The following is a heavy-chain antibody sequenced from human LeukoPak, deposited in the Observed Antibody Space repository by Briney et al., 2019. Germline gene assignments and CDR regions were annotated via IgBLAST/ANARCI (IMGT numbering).Heavy chain of an antibody. D-gene: IGHD2-15*01. V-gene: IGHV1-8*01. CDR2: MNPNSGNT. J-gene: IGHJ4*02. Sequence: ASVKVSCKASGYTFPSYFMHWVRQATGQGLEWMGWMNPNSGNTGYAQKFQGRVTMTRNTSISTAYMELSSLRSEDTAVYYCAREALYCSGGSCYTFDYWGQGTLVTVSS. CDR3: AREALYCSGGSCYTFDY. CDR1: GYTFPSYF.